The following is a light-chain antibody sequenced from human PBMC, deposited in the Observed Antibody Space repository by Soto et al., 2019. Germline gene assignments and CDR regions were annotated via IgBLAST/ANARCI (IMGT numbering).Light chain of an antibody. CDR2: DAS. V-gene: IGKV3D-15*01. CDR1: QSVSSN. J-gene: IGKJ3*01. CDR3: QHYNSWPT. Sequence: EIVMTQSPATLSVSPGEGATLSCRASQSVSSNLAWYQQKPGQAPRLLIYDASTRATGVPARFSGYVSGTDFILTISSLQSEDSALYYCQHYNSWPTFGPGTKVEIK.